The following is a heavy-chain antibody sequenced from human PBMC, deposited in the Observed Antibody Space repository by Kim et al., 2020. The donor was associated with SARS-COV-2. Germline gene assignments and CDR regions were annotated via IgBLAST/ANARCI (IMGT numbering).Heavy chain of an antibody. CDR3: ARVRELLSSFTWFDP. CDR1: GFTFSSYS. CDR2: ISSSSSTI. D-gene: IGHD3-10*01. J-gene: IGHJ5*02. V-gene: IGHV3-48*02. Sequence: GGSLRLSCAASGFTFSSYSMNWVRQAPGKGLEWVSYISSSSSTIYYADSVKGRFTISRDNAKNSLYLQMNSLRDEDTAVYYCARVRELLSSFTWFDPWGQGPLVTVSS.